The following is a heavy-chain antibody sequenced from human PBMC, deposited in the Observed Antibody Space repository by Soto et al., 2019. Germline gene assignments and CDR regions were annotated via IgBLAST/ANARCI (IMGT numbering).Heavy chain of an antibody. CDR1: GGSISSSSYY. CDR3: ARHSVVSRLADFDI. V-gene: IGHV4-39*01. CDR2: IYYSGST. J-gene: IGHJ3*02. D-gene: IGHD6-19*01. Sequence: SETLSLTCTVSGGSISSSSYYWGWIRQPPGKGLEWIGSIYYSGSTYYNPSLKSRVTISVDTSKNQFSLKLSSVTAADTAVYYCARHSVVSRLADFDIWGQGTMVTVSS.